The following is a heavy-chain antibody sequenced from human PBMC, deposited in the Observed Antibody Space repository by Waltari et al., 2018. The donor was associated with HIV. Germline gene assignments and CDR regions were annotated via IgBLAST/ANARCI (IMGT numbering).Heavy chain of an antibody. V-gene: IGHV3-74*01. CDR2: INSYGSST. Sequence: EVQLVESGGGLVQPGGSLRLSCAASGFTFSSYWMHWVRQAPGKGLVWVSRINSYGSSTTSADSVKGRFTISRDNAKNTLYLQMNSLRDEDTAVYYCATFPINDHSNKRLGYWGQGTLVTVSS. CDR1: GFTFSSYW. CDR3: ATFPINDHSNKRLGY. D-gene: IGHD4-4*01. J-gene: IGHJ4*02.